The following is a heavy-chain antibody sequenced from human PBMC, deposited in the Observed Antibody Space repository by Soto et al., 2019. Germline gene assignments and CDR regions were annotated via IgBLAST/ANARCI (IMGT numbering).Heavy chain of an antibody. CDR2: TYEWSKWYN. CDR1: GASVGSSSGA. D-gene: IGHD5-18*01. V-gene: IGHV6-1*01. Sequence: PAQTLRLSCXISGASVGSSSGASNWIRQSTSRGLEWLGRTYEWSKWYNEYALSLQSRISMNPDTAMMRFSLQLRSVTSEDTPVYYCGRDPWFDSYGFYYFYALDVQGQGRTGNVS. CDR3: GRDPWFDSYGFYYFYALDV. J-gene: IGHJ6*01.